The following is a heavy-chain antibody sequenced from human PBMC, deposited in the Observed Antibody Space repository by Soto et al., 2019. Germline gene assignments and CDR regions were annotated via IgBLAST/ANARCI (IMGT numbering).Heavy chain of an antibody. CDR3: AAESAYYSDGLDGLII. CDR1: GGSVSSGSYY. CDR2: IYFTGST. Sequence: SKTLSLTCTVSGGSVSSGSYYWIWIRKPPGKGLEWIGYIYFTGSTIYNPSLKSRVTMSVDMSKSEFSLRRTAVTAADTAAYCCAAESAYYSDGLDGLIIWGQGRRATAS. J-gene: IGHJ3*02. V-gene: IGHV4-61*01. D-gene: IGHD5-18*01.